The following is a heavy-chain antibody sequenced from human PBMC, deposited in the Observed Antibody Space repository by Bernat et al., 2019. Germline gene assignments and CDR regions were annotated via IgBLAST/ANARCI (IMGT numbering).Heavy chain of an antibody. Sequence: EVQLVESGGGLVQPGGSLRLSCAASGFTFSSYAMSWVRQAPGKGLEWVSAISGSGGSTYYADSVKGRFTISRDNSKNTLYLQMNSLRAEDTAVYYCAKDHGRPRRPYGSGSYYDYWGQGTLVTVSS. CDR1: GFTFSSYA. V-gene: IGHV3-23*04. CDR2: ISGSGGST. CDR3: AKDHGRPRRPYGSGSYYDY. D-gene: IGHD3-10*01. J-gene: IGHJ4*02.